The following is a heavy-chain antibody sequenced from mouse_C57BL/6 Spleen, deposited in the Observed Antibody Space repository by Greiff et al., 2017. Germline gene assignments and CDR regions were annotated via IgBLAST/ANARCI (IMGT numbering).Heavy chain of an antibody. Sequence: QVQLQQSGAELVKPGASVKLSCKASGYTFTEYTIHWVKQRSGQGLEWIGWFYPGSGSIKYNEKFKDKATLTADKSSSTVYMELSRLTSEDSAVYFCARHEDPLYDYDVGGYFDVWGTGTTVTVSS. CDR2: FYPGSGSI. V-gene: IGHV1-62-2*01. D-gene: IGHD2-4*01. J-gene: IGHJ1*03. CDR3: ARHEDPLYDYDVGGYFDV. CDR1: GYTFTEYT.